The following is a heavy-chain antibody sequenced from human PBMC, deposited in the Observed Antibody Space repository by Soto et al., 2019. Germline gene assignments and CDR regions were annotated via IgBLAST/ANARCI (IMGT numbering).Heavy chain of an antibody. V-gene: IGHV3-23*01. Sequence: GGSLRLSCAASGFTFSSYAMSWVRQAPGKGLEWVSAISGSGGSTYYADSVKGRFTISRDNSKNTLYLQMNSLRAEDTAVYYCATTGFRPYYYYGMDVWGQGTTVTVSS. CDR2: ISGSGGST. CDR1: GFTFSSYA. D-gene: IGHD2-8*02. CDR3: ATTGFRPYYYYGMDV. J-gene: IGHJ6*02.